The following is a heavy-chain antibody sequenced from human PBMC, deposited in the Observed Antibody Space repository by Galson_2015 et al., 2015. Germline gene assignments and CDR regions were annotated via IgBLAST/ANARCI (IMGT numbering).Heavy chain of an antibody. CDR1: GFTFSSYA. Sequence: SLRLSCAASGFTFSSYAMHWVRPAPGKGLGWVAVISYDGSNKYYADSVKGRFTISRDNSKNTLYLQMNSLRAEDTAVYYCAGGGYYYYYGMDVWGQRTTATVSS. J-gene: IGHJ6*02. V-gene: IGHV3-30-3*01. CDR2: ISYDGSNK. D-gene: IGHD3-16*01. CDR3: AGGGYYYYYGMDV.